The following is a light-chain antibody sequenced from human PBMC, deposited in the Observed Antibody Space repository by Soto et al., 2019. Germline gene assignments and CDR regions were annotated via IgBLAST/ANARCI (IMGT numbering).Light chain of an antibody. J-gene: IGKJ1*01. CDR2: GAS. Sequence: EMVMTQSPATLSESSGERASLSCGASQSVSNNLAWYQQKPVQAPRLLIYGASTRATGIPARFSGSGSGTEFTLTISSLHSEDFAVYYCQHYHNWPPWTFGQGTKVDIK. CDR3: QHYHNWPPWT. CDR1: QSVSNN. V-gene: IGKV3-15*01.